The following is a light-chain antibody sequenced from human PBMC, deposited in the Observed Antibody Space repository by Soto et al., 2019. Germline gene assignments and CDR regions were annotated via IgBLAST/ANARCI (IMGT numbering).Light chain of an antibody. Sequence: ETVMTQSPVTLSVSPGERATLSCRASQSVSSNLAWYQQKPGQAPRLLIYGASTRATGVPVRFSGSGSGTEFTLTISSLQSEDFAVYYCQQCDNWPRTFGQGTKVDIK. J-gene: IGKJ1*01. CDR2: GAS. CDR3: QQCDNWPRT. V-gene: IGKV3-15*01. CDR1: QSVSSN.